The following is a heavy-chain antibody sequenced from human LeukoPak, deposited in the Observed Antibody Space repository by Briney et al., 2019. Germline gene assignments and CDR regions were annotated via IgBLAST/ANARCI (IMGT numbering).Heavy chain of an antibody. D-gene: IGHD2-15*01. CDR3: AKIEFSGGSYYFDY. J-gene: IGHJ4*02. CDR2: ISGSGGST. V-gene: IGHV3-23*01. Sequence: GGSLRLSCAASGFTFSSYAMSWVRQAPGKGLEWVSAISGSGGSTYYADSVKGRFTFSRDNSKNTLYLQMNSLRAEDTAVYYCAKIEFSGGSYYFDYWGQGTLVTVSS. CDR1: GFTFSSYA.